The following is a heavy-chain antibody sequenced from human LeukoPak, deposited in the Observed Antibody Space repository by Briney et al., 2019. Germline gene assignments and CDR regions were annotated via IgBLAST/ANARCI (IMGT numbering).Heavy chain of an antibody. Sequence: GGSLRLSCAASGFTFSSYGMHWVRQAPGKGLEWVAFIRSDGYHTYYADSVKGRFTITRDNSKNTSYLQMNSLRLEDMALYYCAKPSGSGVDYWGRGTRVTVSS. J-gene: IGHJ4*02. D-gene: IGHD1-26*01. CDR2: IRSDGYHT. CDR3: AKPSGSGVDY. V-gene: IGHV3-30*02. CDR1: GFTFSSYG.